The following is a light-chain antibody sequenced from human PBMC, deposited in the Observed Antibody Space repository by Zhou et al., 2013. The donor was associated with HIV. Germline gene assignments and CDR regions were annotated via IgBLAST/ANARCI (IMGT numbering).Light chain of an antibody. J-gene: IGKJ5*01. V-gene: IGKV1-5*03. CDR2: KAS. CDR3: QQYNSYPIT. CDR1: QSITTW. Sequence: DIQMIQSPSTLSASVGDRVTITCRASQSITTWLAWYQQKSGKAPNLLIYKASNLESAVSSRFSGSGSGTEFSLTISGLQPDDFATYYCQQYNSYPITFGQGTRLDI.